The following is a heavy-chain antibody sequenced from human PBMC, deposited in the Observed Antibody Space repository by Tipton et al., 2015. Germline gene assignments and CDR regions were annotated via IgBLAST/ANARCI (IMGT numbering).Heavy chain of an antibody. D-gene: IGHD3-3*02. CDR1: GASINSNNW. V-gene: IGHV4-4*02. Sequence: TLSLTCGVSGASINSNNWWSWVRQPPGKGLEWIGEIYHGGTTNYNPSLLSRVTMSLDTSKNQFSLSLTSVTAADTAIYYCTRYIYGVVPSGVFWGQGTLVTVSS. J-gene: IGHJ4*02. CDR2: IYHGGTT. CDR3: TRYIYGVVPSGVF.